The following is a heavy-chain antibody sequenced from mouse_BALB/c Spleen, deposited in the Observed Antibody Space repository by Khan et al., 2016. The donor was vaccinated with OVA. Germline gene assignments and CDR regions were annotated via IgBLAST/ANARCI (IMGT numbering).Heavy chain of an antibody. V-gene: IGHV1-87*01. CDR1: GYTFTGYW. CDR3: ARGGITTGYFDY. Sequence: VELVESGTELARPGASVNLSCKASGYTFTGYWMQWVKQRPGQGLEWIGAIYPGDGNTRYTQKFKGKATLTADKSSSTASMQLSSLASEDSAVYYVARGGITTGYFDYWGQGTTLTVSS. CDR2: IYPGDGNT. J-gene: IGHJ2*01. D-gene: IGHD1-1*01.